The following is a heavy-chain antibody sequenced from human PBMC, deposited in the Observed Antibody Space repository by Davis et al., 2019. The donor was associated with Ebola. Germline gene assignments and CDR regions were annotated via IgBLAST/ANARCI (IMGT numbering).Heavy chain of an antibody. D-gene: IGHD2-2*01. Sequence: ASVKVSCKASGYTFTGYYMHWVRQAPGQGLEWMGWINPNSGNTGYAQKFQGRVTMTRNTSISTAYMELSSLRSEDTAVYYCARVSRVGVPATPGGMDVWGQGTMVTVSS. J-gene: IGHJ3*01. CDR3: ARVSRVGVPATPGGMDV. CDR1: GYTFTGYY. V-gene: IGHV1-8*02. CDR2: INPNSGNT.